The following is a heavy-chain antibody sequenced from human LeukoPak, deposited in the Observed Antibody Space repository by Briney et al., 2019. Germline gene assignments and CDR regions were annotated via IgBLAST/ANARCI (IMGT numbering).Heavy chain of an antibody. CDR2: INHSGST. Sequence: SETLSLTCAVYGGSFSGYYRSWIRQPPGKGLEWIGEINHSGSTNYNPSLKSRVTISVDTSKNQFSLKLSSVTAADTAVYYCARGVATGTTALYYFDYWGQGTLVTVSS. CDR3: ARGVATGTTALYYFDY. D-gene: IGHD1-1*01. J-gene: IGHJ4*02. CDR1: GGSFSGYY. V-gene: IGHV4-34*01.